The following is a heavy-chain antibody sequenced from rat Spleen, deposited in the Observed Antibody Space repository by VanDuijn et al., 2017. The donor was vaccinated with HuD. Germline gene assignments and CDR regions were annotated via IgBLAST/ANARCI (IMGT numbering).Heavy chain of an antibody. V-gene: IGHV5S13*01. CDR3: VRQWDY. Sequence: EVQLVESGGGLVQPGRSLKLSCAASGFTFSNYGMAWVRQAPTKGLEWVASITNSGGNTYYRDSVKGRFTISRDVAKSTLYLQMNNLRSEDTATYFCVRQWDYWGQGVMVTVSS. J-gene: IGHJ2*01. CDR2: ITNSGGNT. CDR1: GFTFSNYG.